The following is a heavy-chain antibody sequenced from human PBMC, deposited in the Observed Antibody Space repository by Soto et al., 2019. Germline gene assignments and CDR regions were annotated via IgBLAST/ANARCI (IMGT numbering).Heavy chain of an antibody. Sequence: EVQLVESGGGLVQPGGSLRLSCAASGFTFSSYWMTWVRQGPGKGLQWVANIKEDGSEKYYVDSVKGRFTISRDNAKNSLYLPMNSLRAEDTAIYYCASKVAYYGLDVWGQGTTVTVS. CDR3: ASKVAYYGLDV. CDR1: GFTFSSYW. V-gene: IGHV3-7*03. CDR2: IKEDGSEK. J-gene: IGHJ6*02.